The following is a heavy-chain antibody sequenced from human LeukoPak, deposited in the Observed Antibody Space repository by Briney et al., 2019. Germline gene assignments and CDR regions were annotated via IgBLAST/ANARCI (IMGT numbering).Heavy chain of an antibody. CDR2: ISGSGGST. V-gene: IGHV3-23*01. CDR3: ASGSWQLDPYYYYYMDV. J-gene: IGHJ6*03. D-gene: IGHD6-6*01. CDR1: GFTFSSYA. Sequence: GGSLRLSCAASGFTFSSYAMSWVRQAPGKGLEWVSAISGSGGSTYYADSVKGRFTISRGNSKNTLYLQMNSLRAEDTAVYYCASGSWQLDPYYYYYMDVWGKGTTVTVSS.